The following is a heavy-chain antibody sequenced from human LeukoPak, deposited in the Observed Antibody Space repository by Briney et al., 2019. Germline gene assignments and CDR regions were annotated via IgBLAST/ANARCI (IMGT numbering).Heavy chain of an antibody. Sequence: HPGGCLRLSCAASGFTFSHYAMYWVRQAPGKGLEWVALISYDGSVQYYADSVKGRFTISRDSPKNTLYLQMNSLRPEDTAVYYCARERTGFYAEYWGQGTLVTVSS. D-gene: IGHD3/OR15-3a*01. CDR1: GFTFSHYA. J-gene: IGHJ4*02. V-gene: IGHV3-30*04. CDR3: ARERTGFYAEY. CDR2: ISYDGSVQ.